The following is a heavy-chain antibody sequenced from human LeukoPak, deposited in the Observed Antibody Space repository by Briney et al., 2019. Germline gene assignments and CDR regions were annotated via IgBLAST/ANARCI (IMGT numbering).Heavy chain of an antibody. CDR2: IYHSGST. J-gene: IGHJ4*02. CDR1: GGSISSSNW. D-gene: IGHD6-13*01. Sequence: PSGTLSLTCAVSGGSISSSNWWSWVRQPPGKGLEWIGEIYHSGSTNYNPSLKSRVTISVDKSKNQFSLKLSSVTAADMAVYYCARVYAGSSWRFDYWGQGTLVTVSS. CDR3: ARVYAGSSWRFDY. V-gene: IGHV4-4*02.